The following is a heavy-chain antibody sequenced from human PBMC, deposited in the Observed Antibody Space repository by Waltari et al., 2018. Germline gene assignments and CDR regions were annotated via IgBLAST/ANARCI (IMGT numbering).Heavy chain of an antibody. V-gene: IGHV3-66*02. CDR1: GFTVSSNY. J-gene: IGHJ6*02. CDR2: IYSGCST. CDR3: AGASNYYYYYGMDV. Sequence: EVQLVESGGGLVQPGGSLRLSCAASGFTVSSNYMSWVRQAPGKGLELVSVIYSGCSTYYADSVKGRFTISRDNSKNTLYLQMNSLRAEDTAVYYCAGASNYYYYYGMDVWGQGTTVTVSS.